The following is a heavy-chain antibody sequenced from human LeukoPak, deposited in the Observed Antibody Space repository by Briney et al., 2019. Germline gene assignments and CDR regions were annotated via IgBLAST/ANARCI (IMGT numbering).Heavy chain of an antibody. CDR2: IIPIFGTA. V-gene: IGHV1-69*05. D-gene: IGHD3-16*01. Sequence: SVKVSCTASGGTFSSYSMSWVRQPPGQGLEWMGGIIPIFGTANYAQKFQGRVTITTDESTSTAYMELSSLRSEDTAVYYCAGGPSDYYYMDVWAKGPRSPSP. CDR3: AGGPSDYYYMDV. J-gene: IGHJ6*03. CDR1: GGTFSSYS.